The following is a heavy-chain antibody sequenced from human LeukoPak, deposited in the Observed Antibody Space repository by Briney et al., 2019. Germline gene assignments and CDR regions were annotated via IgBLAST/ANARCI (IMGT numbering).Heavy chain of an antibody. Sequence: SETLSLTCTVFGGSISSSSYYWGWIRQPPGKGLEWIGSIYYSGSTYYNPSLKSRVTISVDTSKNQFSLKLSSVTAADTAVYYCARECTNGVCYLDYWGQGTLVTVSS. CDR2: IYYSGST. CDR3: ARECTNGVCYLDY. V-gene: IGHV4-39*01. CDR1: GGSISSSSYY. D-gene: IGHD2-8*01. J-gene: IGHJ4*02.